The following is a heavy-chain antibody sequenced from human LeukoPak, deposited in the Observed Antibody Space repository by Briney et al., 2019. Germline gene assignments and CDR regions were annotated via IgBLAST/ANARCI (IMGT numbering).Heavy chain of an antibody. J-gene: IGHJ5*02. D-gene: IGHD3-10*01. CDR3: ARVGASEGFGDLSDWFDP. CDR2: ISRRGSTI. V-gene: IGHV3-48*03. CDR1: GFTFSSYE. Sequence: GGPLRLSCGASGFTFSSYEMNWVRPAPGKRLEWVSYISRRGSTIYHADSVKGRFTISRDNAKTALYLKMNSSRTENTAVYYCARVGASEGFGDLSDWFDPWGQGTMVTVSS.